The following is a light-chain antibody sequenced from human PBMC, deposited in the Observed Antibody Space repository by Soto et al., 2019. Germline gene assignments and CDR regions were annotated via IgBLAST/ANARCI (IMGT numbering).Light chain of an antibody. J-gene: IGKJ1*01. CDR3: QQYNNWPPWT. V-gene: IGKV3-15*01. CDR2: GAS. CDR1: QSVSSN. Sequence: EIVMTQSPATLSVSPGERATLSSRASQSVSSNLAWYQQKPGQAPRLLIYGASTRATRIPARFSGSGSGTEFTLTISSLQSEDFAVYYCQQYNNWPPWTFGQGTKVEIK.